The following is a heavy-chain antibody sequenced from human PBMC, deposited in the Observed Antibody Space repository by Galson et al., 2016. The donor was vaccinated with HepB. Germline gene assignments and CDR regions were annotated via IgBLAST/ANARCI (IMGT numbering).Heavy chain of an antibody. CDR2: ISSGSSFT. V-gene: IGHV3-11*06. Sequence: SMIPSCAASGCTCSDYYMSCIRQAPAKRLVCVSHISSGSSFTNYADSVKGRYIISRENVKNSLNLQMNGLRAEDTAVYFCARGRRGKSDFLTGYTKGLYNCFDPWGQGTLVTVSS. J-gene: IGHJ5*02. CDR1: GCTCSDYY. CDR3: ARGRRGKSDFLTGYTKGLYNCFDP. D-gene: IGHD3-9*01.